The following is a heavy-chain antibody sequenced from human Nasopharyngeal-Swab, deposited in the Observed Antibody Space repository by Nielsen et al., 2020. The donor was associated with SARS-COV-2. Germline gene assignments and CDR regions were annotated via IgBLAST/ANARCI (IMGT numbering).Heavy chain of an antibody. D-gene: IGHD4-17*01. CDR2: INHIGST. V-gene: IGHV4-34*01. Sequence: SETLSLTCAVYGGSFTTYSWIWIRQPPGKGLEWIGEINHIGSTNYNTYNPSLNSRVTISLATSKNQFSLTLTSVTAADTAISFCERGRYYGDYDYWGQGALVTVSS. CDR1: GGSFTTYS. J-gene: IGHJ4*02. CDR3: ERGRYYGDYDY.